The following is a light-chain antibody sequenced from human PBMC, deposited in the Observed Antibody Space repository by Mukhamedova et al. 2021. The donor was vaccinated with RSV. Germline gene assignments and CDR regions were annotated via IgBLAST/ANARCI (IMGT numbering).Light chain of an antibody. V-gene: IGLV2-11*01. CDR2: DVS. Sequence: DVGGYNYVSWYQQHPGKAPKLMIYDVSKRPSGVPDRFSGSKSGNTASLTISGLQAEDEADYYCCSYAGSYTVFGGGTKLTVL. CDR3: CSYAGSYTV. J-gene: IGLJ3*02. CDR1: DVGGYNY.